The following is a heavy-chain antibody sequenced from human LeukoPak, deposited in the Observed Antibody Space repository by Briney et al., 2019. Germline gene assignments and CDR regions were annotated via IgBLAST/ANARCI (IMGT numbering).Heavy chain of an antibody. D-gene: IGHD3-3*02. V-gene: IGHV3-48*01. CDR2: ISSSSTI. CDR3: ASHSFLEWLLFDY. CDR1: GFTFSSYS. J-gene: IGHJ4*02. Sequence: AGGSLRLSCAASGFTFSSYSMNWVRQAPGKGLEWVSYISSSSTIYYADSVKGRFTISRDNAKNSLYLQMNSLRAEDTAVYYCASHSFLEWLLFDYWGQGTLVTVSS.